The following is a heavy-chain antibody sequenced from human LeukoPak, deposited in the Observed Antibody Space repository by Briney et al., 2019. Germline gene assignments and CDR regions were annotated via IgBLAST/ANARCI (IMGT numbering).Heavy chain of an antibody. J-gene: IGHJ6*02. CDR1: GYTFTGYY. CDR3: ARDRASGSYQVSFCYDLDV. CDR2: INPSGGST. D-gene: IGHD3-10*01. Sequence: ASVKVSCKASGYTFTGYYIHWVRQAPGQGLAWMGVINPSGGSTTYAQNFQGRVTMTTDTSTSTVYMELSSLRSEDTGVYYCARDRASGSYQVSFCYDLDVWGLGTTVTVSS. V-gene: IGHV1-46*01.